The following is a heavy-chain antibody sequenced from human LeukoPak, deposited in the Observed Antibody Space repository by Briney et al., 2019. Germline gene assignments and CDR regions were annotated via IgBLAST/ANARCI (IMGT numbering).Heavy chain of an antibody. J-gene: IGHJ4*02. CDR1: GFSVSNNY. D-gene: IGHD3-3*01. CDR2: IYSAGST. Sequence: GGSLRLSCAASGFSVSNNYMSWVRQAPGKGLEWVSVIYSAGSTYYADSVKGRFTISRDNSKNTLYLQMNSLRAEDTAVYYCAKALLRFLEWSPGYWGQGTLVTVSS. CDR3: AKALLRFLEWSPGY. V-gene: IGHV3-53*05.